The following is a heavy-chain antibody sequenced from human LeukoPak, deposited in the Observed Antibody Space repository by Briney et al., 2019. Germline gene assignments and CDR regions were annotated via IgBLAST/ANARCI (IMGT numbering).Heavy chain of an antibody. V-gene: IGHV4-39*01. CDR2: IYYSGST. D-gene: IGHD6-13*01. CDR3: ARVRYSSSWPFDY. CDR1: GGSISSSSYY. J-gene: IGHJ4*02. Sequence: SETLSLTCTVSGGSISSSSYYWGWIRQPPGKGLEWIGSIYYSGSTYYNPSLKSRVTISVETSKNQFSLKLSSVTAADTAVYYCARVRYSSSWPFDYWGQGTLVTVSS.